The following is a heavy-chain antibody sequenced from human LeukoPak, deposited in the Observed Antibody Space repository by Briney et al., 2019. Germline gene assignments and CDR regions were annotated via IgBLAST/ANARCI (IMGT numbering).Heavy chain of an antibody. Sequence: PSETLSLTCTVSGGSISSSSYYWGWIRQPPGKGLEWIGSIYYSGSTYYNPSLKSRVTISVGTSKNQFSLKLSSVTAADTAVYYCARRGVGYGDYYFDYWGQGTLVTVSS. D-gene: IGHD4-17*01. CDR3: ARRGVGYGDYYFDY. CDR2: IYYSGST. CDR1: GGSISSSSYY. V-gene: IGHV4-39*01. J-gene: IGHJ4*02.